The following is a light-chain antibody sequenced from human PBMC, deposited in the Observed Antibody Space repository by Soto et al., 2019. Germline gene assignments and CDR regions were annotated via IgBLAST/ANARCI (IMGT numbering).Light chain of an antibody. CDR3: SSYTTSSTRV. CDR2: EVS. V-gene: IGLV2-14*03. Sequence: QSVLTQPASVSGSPGQSITIFCTGTSSDVGAYDYVSWYQQHPDKAPKLMIYEVSYRPSGVSNRFSGSKSVNTATLTISGLQAEEEADYYCSSYTTSSTRVFGTGTKVTVL. CDR1: SSDVGAYDY. J-gene: IGLJ1*01.